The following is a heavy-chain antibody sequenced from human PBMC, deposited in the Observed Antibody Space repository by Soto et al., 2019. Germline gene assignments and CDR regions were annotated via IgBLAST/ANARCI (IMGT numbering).Heavy chain of an antibody. CDR1: GGSINSGNSY. Sequence: QVQLQESGPGLVKPSQTLSLTCTVSGGSINSGNSYWTWIRQHPEKVLEWIGFIFYNGNTHYNPSLESRLTISLDASKDQFSLRLKSVTAADSAVYYCARARDSGAWTYDYWGQGTLVTVSS. V-gene: IGHV4-31*02. CDR2: IFYNGNT. D-gene: IGHD2-15*01. CDR3: ARARDSGAWTYDY. J-gene: IGHJ4*02.